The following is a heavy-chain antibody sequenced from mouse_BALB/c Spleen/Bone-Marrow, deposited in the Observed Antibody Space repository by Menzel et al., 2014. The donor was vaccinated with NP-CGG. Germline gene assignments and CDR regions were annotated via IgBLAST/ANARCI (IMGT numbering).Heavy chain of an antibody. CDR3: AKNRGDGYFDY. Sequence: VQVVESGPGLVAPSQSLSITCTVSGFSLTTYGVHWVRQPPGKGLEWLGVIWAGGSTNYNSALMSRLSISKDNSKSQVFFKMNSLQADDTAIYYCAKNRGDGYFDYWGQGTTLTVSS. CDR2: IWAGGST. J-gene: IGHJ2*01. V-gene: IGHV2-9*02. CDR1: GFSLTTYG. D-gene: IGHD3-1*01.